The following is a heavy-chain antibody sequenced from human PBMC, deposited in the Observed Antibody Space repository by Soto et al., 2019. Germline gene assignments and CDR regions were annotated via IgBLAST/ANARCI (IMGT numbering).Heavy chain of an antibody. CDR2: IIPIFGTA. V-gene: IGHV1-69*01. Sequence: QVQLVQSAAEVKKPGSSVKVSCKASGGTFSSYAISWVRQAPGQGLEWMGGIIPIFGTANYAQKFQGRVTITADESTSTAYMELSSLRSEDTAVYYCARQIYSYGYLGSWFDPWGQGTLVTVSS. CDR3: ARQIYSYGYLGSWFDP. D-gene: IGHD5-18*01. J-gene: IGHJ5*02. CDR1: GGTFSSYA.